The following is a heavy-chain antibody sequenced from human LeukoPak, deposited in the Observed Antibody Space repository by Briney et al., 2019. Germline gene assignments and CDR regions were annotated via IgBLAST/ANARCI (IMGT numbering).Heavy chain of an antibody. V-gene: IGHV3-23*01. CDR2: ISGSGGST. CDR1: GFTFSSYA. Sequence: GGSLRLSCAASGFTFSSYAMSWVRQAPGKGLEWVSAISGSGGSTYYADSVKGRFTISRDNSKNTLYLQMNSLRAEDTAVYYCAKDRGYCSGGSCHPLDYWGQGTLVTVST. J-gene: IGHJ4*02. D-gene: IGHD2-15*01. CDR3: AKDRGYCSGGSCHPLDY.